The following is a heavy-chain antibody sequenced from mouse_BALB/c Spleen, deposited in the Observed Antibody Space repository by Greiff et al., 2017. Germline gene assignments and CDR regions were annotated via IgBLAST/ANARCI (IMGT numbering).Heavy chain of an antibody. J-gene: IGHJ4*01. V-gene: IGHV1-87*01. CDR2: IYPGDGDT. CDR3: ARSFYDYDGYYAMDY. D-gene: IGHD2-4*01. Sequence: VQLQQSGAELARPGASVKLSCKASGYTFTSYWMQWVKQRPGQGLEWIGAIYPGDGDTRYTQKFKGKATLTADKSSSTAYMQLSSLASEDSAVYFCARSFYDYDGYYAMDYWGQGTSVTVSS. CDR1: GYTFTSYW.